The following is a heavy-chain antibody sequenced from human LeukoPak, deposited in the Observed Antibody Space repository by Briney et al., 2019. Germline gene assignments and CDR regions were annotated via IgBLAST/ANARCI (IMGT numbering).Heavy chain of an antibody. D-gene: IGHD2-2*01. Sequence: ASVKVSCKASGYTFTSYGISWVRQAPGQGLEWMGWICAYNGNTNYAQKLQGRVTMTTDTSTSTAYMELRSLRSDDTAVYYCALTSGYCSSTSCYRVWFDPWGQGTLVTVSS. V-gene: IGHV1-18*01. CDR2: ICAYNGNT. CDR3: ALTSGYCSSTSCYRVWFDP. CDR1: GYTFTSYG. J-gene: IGHJ5*02.